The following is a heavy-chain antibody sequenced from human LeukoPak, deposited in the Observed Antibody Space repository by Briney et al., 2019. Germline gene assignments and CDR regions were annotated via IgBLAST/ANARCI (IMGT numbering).Heavy chain of an antibody. V-gene: IGHV1-69*01. CDR2: ILPIFGTT. J-gene: IGHJ4*02. D-gene: IGHD5-12*01. CDR1: GGTFSSYA. CDR3: ARTPHYSGYDLNYFEY. Sequence: GSSVKVPCKASGGTFSSYAINWVRQAPGQGLEWMGGILPIFGTTNDAQKFQGRVTITADEFTGTADMELSSLRSEDTAVYYCARTPHYSGYDLNYFEYWGQGTLVTVSS.